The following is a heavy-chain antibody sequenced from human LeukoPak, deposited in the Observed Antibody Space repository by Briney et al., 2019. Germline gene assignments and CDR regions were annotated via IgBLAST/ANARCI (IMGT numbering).Heavy chain of an antibody. CDR2: IKPDGSEK. Sequence: QPGGSLRLSCAASGFTFSSYSMNWVRQAPGKGLEWVANIKPDGSEKYFVDSVKGRFTISRDNAKNSLYLQMNSLRAEDTAVYYCLRSGGYWGQGTPVTVSS. J-gene: IGHJ4*02. CDR3: LRSGGY. CDR1: GFTFSSYS. V-gene: IGHV3-7*01. D-gene: IGHD1-26*01.